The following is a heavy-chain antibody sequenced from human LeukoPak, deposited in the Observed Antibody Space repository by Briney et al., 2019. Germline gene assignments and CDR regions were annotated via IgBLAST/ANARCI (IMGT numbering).Heavy chain of an antibody. CDR2: ISSSGSTI. J-gene: IGHJ4*02. V-gene: IGHV3-11*01. CDR1: GLTFSDYY. Sequence: GGSLRLSCAASGLTFSDYYMSWIRQAPGKGLEWVSYISSSGSTIYYADSVKGRFTISRDNAKNSLYPQMNSLRAEHTAVYYCARDRYGDDEFGYWRQGTLVTVSS. CDR3: ARDRYGDDEFGY. D-gene: IGHD4-17*01.